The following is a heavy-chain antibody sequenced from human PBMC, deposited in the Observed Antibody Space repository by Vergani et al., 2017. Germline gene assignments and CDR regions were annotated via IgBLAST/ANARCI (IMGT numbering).Heavy chain of an antibody. CDR2: ISHSGST. D-gene: IGHD2-15*01. J-gene: IGHJ3*02. V-gene: IGHV4-4*03. CDR3: ARDPKSYCSGGSCFSVWGAFDI. Sequence: QVQLQESGPGLVKPPGTLSLTCAVSCDSFRSNKWWTWVRQSPGKTLEWIGEISHSGSTNYNPSLKGRVTLSLDTSKNQFSLRLSSVTAADTAVYYCARDPKSYCSGGSCFSVWGAFDIWGRGTTVTVSS. CDR1: CDSFRSNKW.